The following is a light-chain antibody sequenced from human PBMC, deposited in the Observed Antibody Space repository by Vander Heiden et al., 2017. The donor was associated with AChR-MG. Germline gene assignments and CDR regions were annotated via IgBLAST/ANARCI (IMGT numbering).Light chain of an antibody. V-gene: IGKV1D-13*01. J-gene: IGKJ4*01. CDR3: QQFNNYPT. CDR1: QGISSA. CDR2: DAS. Sequence: AIQLTQSPSSLSAFVGDRVTITCRASQGISSALAWYQQTPGRAPKLLIYDASRWETGVPSRFSGSGYGTDFTLTISSLQPEDFANYYCQQFNNYPTFGGRTKVEIK.